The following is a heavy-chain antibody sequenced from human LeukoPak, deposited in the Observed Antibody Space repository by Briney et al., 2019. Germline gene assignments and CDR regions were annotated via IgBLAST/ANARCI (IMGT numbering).Heavy chain of an antibody. Sequence: SETLSLTCTVSNYSISSGYYWGWIRQAPGKGLEWIGSIYHSGNTYYNPSLKSRVTISVDTSKNQFSLKLSSVTAADTAVYSCVRHVARAFDIWGQGTKVTVSS. V-gene: IGHV4-38-2*02. CDR1: NYSISSGYY. CDR2: IYHSGNT. J-gene: IGHJ3*02. CDR3: VRHVARAFDI.